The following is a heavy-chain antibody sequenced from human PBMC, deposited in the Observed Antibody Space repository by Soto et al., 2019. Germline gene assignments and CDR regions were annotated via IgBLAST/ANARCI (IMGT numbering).Heavy chain of an antibody. CDR3: AKNTGGNSYYFDF. CDR1: GFTFSYYG. J-gene: IGHJ4*02. Sequence: QVQLVESGGGVVQPGRSLGLSYAASGFTFSYYGMHWVRQAPGKGLECVALVSSDGSNLFYADSVKGRFTISRDNSKNTLYLQMNSLRAEDTAVYYCAKNTGGNSYYFDFWGQGTLVTVSS. CDR2: VSSDGSNL. V-gene: IGHV3-30*18. D-gene: IGHD2-21*01.